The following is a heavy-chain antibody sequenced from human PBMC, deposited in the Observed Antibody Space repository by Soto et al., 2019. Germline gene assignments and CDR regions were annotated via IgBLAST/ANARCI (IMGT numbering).Heavy chain of an antibody. V-gene: IGHV4-34*01. Sequence: PSETLSLTCAFYGLSFSGYYWILIRQPPGKGLEWIGEINHSGSTNYNPSLKSRVTISVDTSKNQFSLKLSSVTAADTAVYYCARTAIVATITGLYYYYYYMDVWGKGTTVTVSS. CDR2: INHSGST. D-gene: IGHD5-12*01. CDR3: ARTAIVATITGLYYYYYYMDV. CDR1: GLSFSGYY. J-gene: IGHJ6*03.